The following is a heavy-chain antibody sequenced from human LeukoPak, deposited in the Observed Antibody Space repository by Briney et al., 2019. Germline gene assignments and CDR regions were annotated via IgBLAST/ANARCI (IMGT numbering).Heavy chain of an antibody. D-gene: IGHD3-16*01. V-gene: IGHV3-30-3*01. CDR3: VGEIGPRSFDY. Sequence: GGSLRLSCAASVFPLSSYATLWARHARGKALGWVAVISYDGSSKYYADSVKGRFTISRDNSINALYLQMNSLRLDDTAVYYCVGEIGPRSFDYWGQGTLVTVSS. J-gene: IGHJ4*02. CDR2: ISYDGSSK. CDR1: VFPLSSYA.